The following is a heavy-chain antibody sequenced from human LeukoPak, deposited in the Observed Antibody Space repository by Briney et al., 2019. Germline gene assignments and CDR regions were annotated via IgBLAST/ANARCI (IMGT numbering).Heavy chain of an antibody. CDR3: ARGRGYYDSRDNDAFDI. CDR1: GYTFTSYG. Sequence: ASVKVSCKASGYTFTSYGISWVRQAPGQGLEWMGWISAYNGNTNYAQKLQGRVTMTTDTSTCTAYMELRSLRSDDTAVYYCARGRGYYDSRDNDAFDIWGQGTMVTVSS. V-gene: IGHV1-18*01. D-gene: IGHD3-22*01. CDR2: ISAYNGNT. J-gene: IGHJ3*02.